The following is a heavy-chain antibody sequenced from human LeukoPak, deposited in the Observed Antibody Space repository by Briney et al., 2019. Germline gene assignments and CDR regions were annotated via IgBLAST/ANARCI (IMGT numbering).Heavy chain of an antibody. CDR3: GKHRVGGATQSDFDY. D-gene: IGHD1-26*01. CDR2: IYPGASDT. V-gene: IGHV5-51*01. CDR1: GYSFTNYW. J-gene: IGHJ4*02. Sequence: GESLKISCKGSGYSFTNYWIGWVRQMPGKGLGWMGIIYPGASDTRYSPSFQGQVTISADKSINTAYLQWSSLKASDTARYYCGKHRVGGATQSDFDYWGQGTLVTVSS.